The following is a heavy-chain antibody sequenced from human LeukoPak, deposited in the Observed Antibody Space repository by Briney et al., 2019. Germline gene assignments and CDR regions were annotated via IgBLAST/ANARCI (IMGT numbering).Heavy chain of an antibody. Sequence: SETLSLTCTVSGSSISSYYWIWIRQPAGKGLEWIGRIYSSGSTNYNPSLKSRVTMSVDTSKNQFSLKLSSVTAADTAVYYCARDLVGATSYYYYFMDVWGKGTTVTVSS. CDR2: IYSSGST. CDR1: GSSISSYY. J-gene: IGHJ6*03. CDR3: ARDLVGATSYYYYFMDV. D-gene: IGHD1-26*01. V-gene: IGHV4-4*07.